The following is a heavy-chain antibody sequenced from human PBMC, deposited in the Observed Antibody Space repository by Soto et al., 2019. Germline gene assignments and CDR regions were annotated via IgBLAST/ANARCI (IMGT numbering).Heavy chain of an antibody. CDR2: ISASGGST. Sequence: PGGSLRLSCAASGFAFSSYTMIWVGQTPGKGLEWVSSISASGGSTYYGDSLKGRFTISRDNSKNTLNLHIKSLGVEDSAVYYCAKDRGGFARGWEYYDFWGQGTQVTVSS. J-gene: IGHJ4*02. CDR3: AKDRGGFARGWEYYDF. CDR1: GFAFSSYT. V-gene: IGHV3-23*01. D-gene: IGHD6-19*01.